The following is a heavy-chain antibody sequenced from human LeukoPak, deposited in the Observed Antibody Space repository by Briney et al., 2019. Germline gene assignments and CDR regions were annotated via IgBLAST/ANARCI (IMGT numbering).Heavy chain of an antibody. CDR2: IIPIFGTA. J-gene: IGHJ4*02. CDR3: ARLRLKDYGGNSRNDY. CDR1: GGTFSSYA. Sequence: SVKVSCKASGGTFSSYAISWVRQAPGQGLEWMGGIIPIFGTANYAQKFQGRVTITADESTSTAYMELSSLRSEDTAVYYCARLRLKDYGGNSRNDYWGQGTLVTVSS. D-gene: IGHD4-23*01. V-gene: IGHV1-69*01.